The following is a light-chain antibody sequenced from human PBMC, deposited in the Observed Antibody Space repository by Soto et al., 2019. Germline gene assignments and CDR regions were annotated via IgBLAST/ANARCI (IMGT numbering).Light chain of an antibody. Sequence: EIVMTQSPSTLSVSPLERSTLSCRASQSVSSSLAWYQQKPGQAPRLLIYGASSRATGTPARFSGSGSGTEFTLTITGLQSEDFAVYYCQQYYNWWTLGQGTKVDIK. J-gene: IGKJ1*01. CDR2: GAS. V-gene: IGKV3-15*01. CDR3: QQYYNWWT. CDR1: QSVSSS.